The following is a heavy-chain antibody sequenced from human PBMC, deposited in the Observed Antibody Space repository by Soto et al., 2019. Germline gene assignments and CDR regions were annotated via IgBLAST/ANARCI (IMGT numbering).Heavy chain of an antibody. CDR1: GESISSGGYY. D-gene: IGHD6-6*01. CDR2: IYDSESA. V-gene: IGHV4-31*03. J-gene: IGHJ4*02. CDR3: ARASSSSSAADY. Sequence: QVQLQESGPGLVKASQTLSLICSVSGESISSGGYYWSWIRHHPGKGLEWIGYIYDSESAYYNPSLSSRVTISMDTSKNHFAMQLSSVTAADTAFYYCARASSSSSAADYWGQGTLITVSS.